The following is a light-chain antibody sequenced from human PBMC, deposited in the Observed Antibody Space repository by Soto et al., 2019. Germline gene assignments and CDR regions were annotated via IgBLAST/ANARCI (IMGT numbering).Light chain of an antibody. CDR3: QQYNVYPFP. V-gene: IGKV1-16*01. CDR1: QGVSTF. Sequence: DIQMTQSPSSLSASLGDRVNITCRASQGVSTFLAWFQQKPGKAPKSLIYFASSLQSGVPSRFSGSGSGTDFTLTISSLQPEDFATYYCQQYNVYPFPFGGGTKVDIK. J-gene: IGKJ4*01. CDR2: FAS.